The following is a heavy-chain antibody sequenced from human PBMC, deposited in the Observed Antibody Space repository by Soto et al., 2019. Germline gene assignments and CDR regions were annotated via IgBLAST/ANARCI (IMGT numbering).Heavy chain of an antibody. CDR2: IIPIFGTA. D-gene: IGHD6-19*01. CDR3: ARDSIAVAGTRYYYGMDV. V-gene: IGHV1-69*12. Sequence: QVQLVQSGAEVKKPGSSVKVSCKASGGTFSSYAISWVRQAPGQGLEWMGGIIPIFGTANYAQKFQGRVTIAADESTSTAYMELSSLSAEDTAVYYCARDSIAVAGTRYYYGMDVWGQGTTVTVSS. J-gene: IGHJ6*02. CDR1: GGTFSSYA.